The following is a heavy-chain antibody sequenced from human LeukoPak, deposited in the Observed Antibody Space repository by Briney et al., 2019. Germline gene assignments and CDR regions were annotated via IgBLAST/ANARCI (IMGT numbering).Heavy chain of an antibody. CDR2: ISYDGSNK. CDR1: GFTFSSYA. V-gene: IGHV3-30*04. Sequence: SGGSLRLSCAASGFTFSSYAMHWVRQAPGKGLEWVAVISYDGSNKYYADSVKGRFTISRDNSKNTLYLQMNSLRAEDTAVYYCASAGGTGFIRPPIDYWGQGTLVTVSS. CDR3: ASAGGTGFIRPPIDY. D-gene: IGHD1-14*01. J-gene: IGHJ4*02.